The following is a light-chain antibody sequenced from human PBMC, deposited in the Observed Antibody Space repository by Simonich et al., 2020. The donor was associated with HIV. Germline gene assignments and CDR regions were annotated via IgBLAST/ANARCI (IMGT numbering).Light chain of an antibody. CDR2: AAS. CDR3: QQSYSTPQT. Sequence: DIQLTQSPSSLSAYVGNRVTITCRASPTNTSYLNWYQKKPGKAPKLLIYAASSLQSGVPSRFSGSGSGTDFTLTSSSLQPEDLATYYCQQSYSTPQTFGQGTKVEIK. CDR1: PTNTSY. J-gene: IGKJ1*01. V-gene: IGKV1-39*01.